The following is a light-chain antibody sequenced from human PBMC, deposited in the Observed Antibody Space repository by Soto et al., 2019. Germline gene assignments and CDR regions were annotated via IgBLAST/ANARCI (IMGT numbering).Light chain of an antibody. CDR3: CSFAGSYTFWV. J-gene: IGLJ3*02. Sequence: QSALTQPRSVSGYPGQSVTISCTGTSSDDGDYNYVSWYQQYPGKAPKLVIYDVSKRPSGVPDRLSGSKSRNTASLTISGLQAEDEADYYCCSFAGSYTFWVFGGGTKLTVL. V-gene: IGLV2-11*01. CDR2: DVS. CDR1: SSDDGDYNY.